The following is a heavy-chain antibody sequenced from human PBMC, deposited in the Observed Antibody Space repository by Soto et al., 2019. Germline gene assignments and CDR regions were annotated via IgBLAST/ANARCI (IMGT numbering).Heavy chain of an antibody. D-gene: IGHD6-13*01. CDR2: ISYDGSSK. CDR1: GFSFSSYA. CDR3: ARAPPRGIAAPGTWGSGMDV. Sequence: GGSLRLSCAASGFSFSSYAMHWIRQTPGKGLEWVAVISYDGSSKYYADSVKGRFTISRDSSKNTVYLQMDSLRAEDTAVYYCARAPPRGIAAPGTWGSGMDVWGQGTTVTVSS. V-gene: IGHV3-30-3*01. J-gene: IGHJ6*02.